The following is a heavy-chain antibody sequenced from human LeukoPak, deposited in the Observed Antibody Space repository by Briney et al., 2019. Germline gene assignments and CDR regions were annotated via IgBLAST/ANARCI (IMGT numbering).Heavy chain of an antibody. V-gene: IGHV3-7*01. CDR2: VKEDGSQK. J-gene: IGHJ4*02. Sequence: GGPLRLSCAASGFTFSRYWMSWVRQAPGKGLEWVASVKEDGSQKNYADTVEGRFTISRDNAKKSLVLQMNSLRAEDTAMYYCAREAYWGPRTLVTVSS. CDR1: GFTFSRYW. CDR3: AREAY.